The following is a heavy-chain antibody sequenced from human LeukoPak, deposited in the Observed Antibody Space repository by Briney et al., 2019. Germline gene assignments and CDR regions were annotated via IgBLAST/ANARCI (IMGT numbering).Heavy chain of an antibody. J-gene: IGHJ4*02. Sequence: SETLSLTCTVSGYSISSGYYWGWIRQPPGKGLEWIGSIYHSGSTYYNPSLKSRVTISVDTSKNQFSLKLSSVTAADTAVYYCANIWLGELLVGYWGQGTLVTVSS. V-gene: IGHV4-38-2*02. CDR2: IYHSGST. CDR3: ANIWLGELLVGY. CDR1: GYSISSGYY. D-gene: IGHD3-10*01.